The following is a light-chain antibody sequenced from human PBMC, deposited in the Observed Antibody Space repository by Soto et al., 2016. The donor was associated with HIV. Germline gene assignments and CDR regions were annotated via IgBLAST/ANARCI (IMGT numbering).Light chain of an antibody. Sequence: DIQMTQSPSTLSASVGDRVTITCRASQSISDWLAWYQHKPGRAPKVLIYKASTLQSGVPSRFSGSGSGTEFTLTISSLQPEDFATYYCQQYNSYPWTFGQGTKVEIK. CDR3: QQYNSYPWT. J-gene: IGKJ1*01. V-gene: IGKV1-5*03. CDR2: KAS. CDR1: QSISDW.